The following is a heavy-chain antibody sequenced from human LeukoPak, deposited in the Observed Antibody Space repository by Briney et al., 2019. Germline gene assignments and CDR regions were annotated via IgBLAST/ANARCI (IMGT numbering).Heavy chain of an antibody. D-gene: IGHD3-3*01. Sequence: SETLSLTCTVSGGSISSNDYYWGWIRQPPGKGLEWIGSVYYSGSTYSNPSLKSRVTISVDTSKNQFSLKLSSVTAADTAVYYCARLNNEFWYWGQGTLVTVSS. J-gene: IGHJ4*02. CDR3: ARLNNEFWY. CDR2: VYYSGST. CDR1: GGSISSNDYY. V-gene: IGHV4-39*01.